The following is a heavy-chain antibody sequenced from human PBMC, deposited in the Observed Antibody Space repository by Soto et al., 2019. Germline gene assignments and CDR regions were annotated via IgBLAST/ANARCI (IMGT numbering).Heavy chain of an antibody. Sequence: LRLSRAGTGFVDNSNKMVGGRQAPGKGLEWVSLLQSGGSAYYGDSVKGRFTMSRDIAKNTLYLQMNNLRPEDTAVYYCAKTSKLWREFDPWGQGTLVTVSS. CDR2: LQSGGSA. CDR3: AKTSKLWREFDP. D-gene: IGHD2-21*01. J-gene: IGHJ5*02. V-gene: IGHV3-53*05. CDR1: GFVDNSNK.